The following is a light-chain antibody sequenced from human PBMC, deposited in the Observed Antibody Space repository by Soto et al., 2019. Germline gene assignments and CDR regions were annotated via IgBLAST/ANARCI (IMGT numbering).Light chain of an antibody. J-gene: IGKJ1*01. V-gene: IGKV3-20*01. CDR2: GTS. CDR3: QQYGRT. CDR1: QSVSSSY. Sequence: EIVLTQSPGTLSLSPGERATLSCRASQSVSSSYLAWYQQKPGQAPRLLIYGTSSRATAIPDRFSGSGSGTDFTLTISRLEPDDFAVYYCQQYGRTFGQGTKVEIK.